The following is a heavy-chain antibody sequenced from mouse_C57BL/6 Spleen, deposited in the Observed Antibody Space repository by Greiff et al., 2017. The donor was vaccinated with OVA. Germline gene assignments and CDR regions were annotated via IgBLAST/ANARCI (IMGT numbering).Heavy chain of an antibody. D-gene: IGHD1-1*01. V-gene: IGHV6-6*01. CDR1: GFTFSDAW. CDR2: IRNKANNHAT. Sequence: EVKLVESGGGLVQPGGSMKLSCAASGFTFSDAWMDWVRQSPEKGLEWVAEIRNKANNHATYYAESVKGRFTISRDDSQSSVYLQMNSLRAEDTGIYYCTRYYGSSYDWYFDVWGTGTTVTVSS. CDR3: TRYYGSSYDWYFDV. J-gene: IGHJ1*03.